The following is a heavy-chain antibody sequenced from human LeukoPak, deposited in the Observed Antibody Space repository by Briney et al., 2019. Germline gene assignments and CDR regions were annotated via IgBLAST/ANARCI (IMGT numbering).Heavy chain of an antibody. V-gene: IGHV1-8*01. D-gene: IGHD6-19*01. J-gene: IGHJ6*02. CDR3: ARGIAVAGTNYPYGMDV. CDR1: GYTFTSYD. Sequence: GASVKVSCKASGYTFTSYDINWVRQATGQGLEWMGWMNPNSGNTGYAQKFQGRVTMTRNTSISTAYMELSSLRSEDTAVYYCARGIAVAGTNYPYGMDVWGQGTTVTVSS. CDR2: MNPNSGNT.